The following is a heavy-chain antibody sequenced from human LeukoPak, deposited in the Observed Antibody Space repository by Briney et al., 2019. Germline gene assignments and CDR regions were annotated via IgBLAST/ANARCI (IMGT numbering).Heavy chain of an antibody. J-gene: IGHJ4*02. CDR2: IYNSGTT. CDR3: AKSFSETERATITAH. Sequence: SGTLSLTCTVSGGSISSNFWSWIRQPPGKGLEYIGYIYNSGTTNYNPSLKSRVAISVDTSKNQLSLKLSSVTAADTAVYYCAKSFSETERATITAHWGQGTLVTVSS. CDR1: GGSISSNF. D-gene: IGHD5-24*01. V-gene: IGHV4-59*01.